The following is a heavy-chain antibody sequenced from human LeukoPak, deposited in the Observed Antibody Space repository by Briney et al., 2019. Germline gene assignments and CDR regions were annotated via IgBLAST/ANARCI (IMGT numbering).Heavy chain of an antibody. Sequence: ASVKVSCKASGYTFTSYGISRVRQAPGQGLEWMGWISAYNGNTNYAQKLQGRVTMTTDTSTSTAYMELRSLRSDDTAVYYCARAHSYGTPFDYWGQGTLVTVSS. CDR1: GYTFTSYG. CDR3: ARAHSYGTPFDY. J-gene: IGHJ4*02. CDR2: ISAYNGNT. D-gene: IGHD5-18*01. V-gene: IGHV1-18*01.